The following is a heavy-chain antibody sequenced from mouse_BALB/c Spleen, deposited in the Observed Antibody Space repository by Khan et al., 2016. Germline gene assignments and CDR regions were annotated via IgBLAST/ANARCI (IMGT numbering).Heavy chain of an antibody. CDR1: GYSFTSYW. CDR3: AISCYAYHPYYAMHY. V-gene: IGHV1-74*01. D-gene: IGHD2-2*01. J-gene: IGHJ4*01. CDR2: IHPSDSET. Sequence: QVQLQQSGAELVRPGASVKLFCKAPGYSFTSYWMNWGKQRLGQGLEWIGMIHPSDSETTLNQKFKDKATMTVDKSYSTAYMQLTSPTSEDSAVCYCAISCYAYHPYYAMHYCSRGTSVTGSS.